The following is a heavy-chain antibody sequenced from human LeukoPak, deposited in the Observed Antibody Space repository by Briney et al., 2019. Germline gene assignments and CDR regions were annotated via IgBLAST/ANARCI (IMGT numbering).Heavy chain of an antibody. J-gene: IGHJ6*03. CDR2: IYTSGST. Sequence: SETLSLTCTVSGGSISSYYWSWIRQPAGKGLEWIGRIYTSGSTNYNPSLKSRVTMSVDTSKNQFSLKLSSVTAADTAVYYCARDSEGYCSSTSCYTDTYYYYMDVWGKGTTVTVSS. D-gene: IGHD2-2*02. V-gene: IGHV4-4*07. CDR3: ARDSEGYCSSTSCYTDTYYYYMDV. CDR1: GGSISSYY.